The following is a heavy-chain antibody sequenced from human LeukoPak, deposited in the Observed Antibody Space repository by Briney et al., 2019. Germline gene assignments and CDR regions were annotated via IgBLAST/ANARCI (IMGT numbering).Heavy chain of an antibody. Sequence: SETLSLTCAVSGVSISPYYWAWIRQPPGKGLEWIGYIHTSGSNNQYPSLKSRVTISVDKSKNHFSLRLTSVAAADTAVYYCARLSAAVHLGAFDLWGQGTMVTVSS. J-gene: IGHJ3*01. CDR2: IHTSGSN. CDR3: ARLSAAVHLGAFDL. CDR1: GVSISPYY. V-gene: IGHV4-4*09. D-gene: IGHD3-3*01.